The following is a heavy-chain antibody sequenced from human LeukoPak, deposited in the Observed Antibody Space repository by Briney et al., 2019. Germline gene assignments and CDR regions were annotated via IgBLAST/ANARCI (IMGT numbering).Heavy chain of an antibody. CDR2: IYYSGST. V-gene: IGHV4-39*01. CDR1: GGSISSSNYY. J-gene: IGHJ6*02. Sequence: SETLSLTCTVSGGSISSSNYYWGWIRQPPGEGLEWIGSIYYSGSTFYNPSLKSRVTISVDTSKNQFSLKLSSVTAADTAVYYCASPWDYGGYGMDVWGQGTTVTVSS. D-gene: IGHD4-23*01. CDR3: ASPWDYGGYGMDV.